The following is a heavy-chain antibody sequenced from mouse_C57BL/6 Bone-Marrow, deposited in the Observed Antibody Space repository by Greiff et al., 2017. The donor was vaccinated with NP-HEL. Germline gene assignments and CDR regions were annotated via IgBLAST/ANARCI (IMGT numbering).Heavy chain of an antibody. V-gene: IGHV1-26*01. Sequence: VQLQQSGPELVKPGASVKISCKASGYTFTDYYMNWVKQSHGKSLEWIGDINPNNGGTSYNQKLKGKATLTVDKSSSTAYMELRSLTSEDSAVYYCARATYSDYDGAMDYWGQGTSVTVSS. D-gene: IGHD2-4*01. J-gene: IGHJ4*01. CDR2: INPNNGGT. CDR1: GYTFTDYY. CDR3: ARATYSDYDGAMDY.